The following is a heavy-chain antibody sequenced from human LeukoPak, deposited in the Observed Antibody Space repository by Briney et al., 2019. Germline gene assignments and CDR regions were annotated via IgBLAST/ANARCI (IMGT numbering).Heavy chain of an antibody. CDR1: GYTFTSYG. Sequence: ASVKVSCKASGYTFTSYGISWVRQAPGQGLEWMGWISAYNGNTNYAQKLQGRVTMTTDTSTSTAYMELRSLRSDDTAVYYCARGITVVRGVIKGGMDVWGQGTTVTVSS. V-gene: IGHV1-18*01. D-gene: IGHD3-10*01. CDR3: ARGITVVRGVIKGGMDV. CDR2: ISAYNGNT. J-gene: IGHJ6*02.